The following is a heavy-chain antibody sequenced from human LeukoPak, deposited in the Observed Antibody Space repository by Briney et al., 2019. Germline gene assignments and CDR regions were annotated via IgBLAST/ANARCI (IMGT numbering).Heavy chain of an antibody. V-gene: IGHV4-34*01. CDR2: INHSGST. Sequence: SETLSLTCAVYGGSFSGYYWSWIRQPPGKGPEWIGEINHSGSTDYNPSLKSRVTISVDTSKNQFSLKLSSVTAADTAVYYCARGPQDFRWLPKPRYFDYWGQGTLVTVSS. CDR3: ARGPQDFRWLPKPRYFDY. CDR1: GGSFSGYY. D-gene: IGHD5-24*01. J-gene: IGHJ4*02.